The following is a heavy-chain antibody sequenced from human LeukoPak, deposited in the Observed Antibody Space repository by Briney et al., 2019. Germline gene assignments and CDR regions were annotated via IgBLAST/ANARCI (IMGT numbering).Heavy chain of an antibody. V-gene: IGHV4-34*01. D-gene: IGHD3-3*01. CDR2: INHSGST. Sequence: SETLSLTCAAYGGSFSGYYWSWIRQPPGKGLEWIGEINHSGSTNYNPSLKSRVTISVDTSKNQFSLKLSSVTAADTAVYYCARKQSGPYDYWGQGTLVTVSS. J-gene: IGHJ4*02. CDR3: ARKQSGPYDY. CDR1: GGSFSGYY.